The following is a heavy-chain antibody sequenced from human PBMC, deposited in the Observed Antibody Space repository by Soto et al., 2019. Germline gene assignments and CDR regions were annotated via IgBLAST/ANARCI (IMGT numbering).Heavy chain of an antibody. D-gene: IGHD3-3*01. J-gene: IGHJ4*02. CDR2: IYWDDDK. Sequence: SGPTLVKPTQTLTLTCTFSGFLFSTSGVGVGWIRQPPGKALEWLALIYWDDDKRYSPSLKSRLTITKDTSKNQVVLTMTNMDPVDTATYYCAHSEITSRITIFGVDYPYYFDYWGQGTLVTVSS. V-gene: IGHV2-5*02. CDR3: AHSEITSRITIFGVDYPYYFDY. CDR1: GFLFSTSGVG.